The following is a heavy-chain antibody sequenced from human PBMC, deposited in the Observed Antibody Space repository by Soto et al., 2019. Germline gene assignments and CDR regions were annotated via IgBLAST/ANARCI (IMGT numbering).Heavy chain of an antibody. J-gene: IGHJ5*02. CDR1: RFSLSTSGVD. CDR2: IYWNDDK. Sequence: DPTLVNPTQTRTLTCTFSRFSLSTSGVDVGWSRQPPGKALDWIALIYWNDDKRYSPSLKIRLTSTKAISKNQVVFTMPNMAPVATATYYCAHFPVGGLRTFDPWGQGTLVTVSS. D-gene: IGHD5-12*01. V-gene: IGHV2-5*01. CDR3: AHFPVGGLRTFDP.